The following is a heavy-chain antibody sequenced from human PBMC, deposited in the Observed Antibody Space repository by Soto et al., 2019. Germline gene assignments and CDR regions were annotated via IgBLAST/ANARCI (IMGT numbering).Heavy chain of an antibody. J-gene: IGHJ6*02. V-gene: IGHV6-1*01. CDR1: GDSVSSNSAA. Sequence: QVRLQQSGPVLVKPSQTLSLTCAISGDSVSSNSAAWNWIRHSPSRGLEWLGRTYYRSKWYNDYAVSVKSRXXVXPXTSKNQFSLQLNSVTPEDTAVYYCSRNSYHYYNMAVWGQGTTVTVSS. CDR3: SRNSYHYYNMAV. CDR2: TYYRSKWYN. D-gene: IGHD4-4*01.